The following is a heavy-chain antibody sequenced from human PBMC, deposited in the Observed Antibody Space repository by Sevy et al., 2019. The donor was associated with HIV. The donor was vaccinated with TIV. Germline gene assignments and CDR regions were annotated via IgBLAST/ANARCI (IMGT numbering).Heavy chain of an antibody. D-gene: IGHD3-3*01. V-gene: IGHV3-15*01. CDR3: TTDPIRFLEWLSLYYYGMDV. J-gene: IGHJ6*02. CDR1: GFTFSNAW. Sequence: VGSLRLSCAASGFTFSNAWMSWVRQAPGKGLEWVGRIKSKTDGGTTDYAAPVKGRFTISRDDSKNTLYLQMNSLKTEDTAVYYCTTDPIRFLEWLSLYYYGMDVWGQGTTVTVSS. CDR2: IKSKTDGGTT.